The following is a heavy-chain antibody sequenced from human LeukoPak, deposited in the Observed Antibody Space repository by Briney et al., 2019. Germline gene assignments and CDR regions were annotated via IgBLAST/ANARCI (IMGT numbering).Heavy chain of an antibody. CDR1: GGSISSTYYY. J-gene: IGHJ4*02. CDR3: ARLRGLYSGYDNERYFDY. V-gene: IGHV4-39*07. D-gene: IGHD5-12*01. Sequence: KPSETLSLTCIVSGGSISSTYYYWGWIRQPPGKGLHWIGNIYYSGSTSYNPSLKSRVTISVDTSKNQFSLKLSSVTAADTAVYYCARLRGLYSGYDNERYFDYWGQGTLVTVSS. CDR2: IYYSGST.